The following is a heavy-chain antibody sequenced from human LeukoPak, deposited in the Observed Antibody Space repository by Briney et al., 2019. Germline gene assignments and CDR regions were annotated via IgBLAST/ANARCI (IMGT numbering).Heavy chain of an antibody. CDR3: ARETRGAYAFDI. CDR2: ISWNSGSI. CDR1: GFTFDDYA. V-gene: IGHV3-9*01. D-gene: IGHD3-10*01. Sequence: GGSLRLSCAASGFTFDDYAMHWVRQAPGKGLEWVSGISWNSGSIGYADSVKGRFTISRDNAKNSLYLQMNSLRAEDTAVYYCARETRGAYAFDIWGQGTMVTVSS. J-gene: IGHJ3*02.